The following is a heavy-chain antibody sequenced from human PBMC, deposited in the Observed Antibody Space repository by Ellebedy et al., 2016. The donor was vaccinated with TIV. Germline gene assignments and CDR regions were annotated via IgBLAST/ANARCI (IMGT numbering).Heavy chain of an antibody. V-gene: IGHV1-3*04. CDR3: ARVGYCAGISCYNLDH. D-gene: IGHD2-2*02. CDR1: GDTLTSEA. CDR2: INTDAGNT. J-gene: IGHJ4*02. Sequence: ASVKVSXXVSGDTLTSEAIHWVRQAPGQRLEWMGWINTDAGNTKYSQKFQGRITFTRDTSASAAFMELSSLRSEDTAVYYCARVGYCAGISCYNLDHWGQGTLVTVSS.